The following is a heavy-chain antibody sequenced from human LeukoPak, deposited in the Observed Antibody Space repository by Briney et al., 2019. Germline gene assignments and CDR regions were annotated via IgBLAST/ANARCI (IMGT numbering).Heavy chain of an antibody. Sequence: GGSLRLSCAASGFTFRSYWMHWVRQAPGKGLVWVSRINSDGNSTTYADSVKGRFTIPRDNAKNTLYLQMNSLRAEDTAVYYCASDDSSGYYSSYFDYWGQGTLVTVSS. J-gene: IGHJ4*02. CDR2: INSDGNST. CDR3: ASDDSSGYYSSYFDY. D-gene: IGHD3-22*01. V-gene: IGHV3-74*01. CDR1: GFTFRSYW.